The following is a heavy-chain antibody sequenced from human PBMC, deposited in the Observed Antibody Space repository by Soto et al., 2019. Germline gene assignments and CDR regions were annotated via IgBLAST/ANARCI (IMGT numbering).Heavy chain of an antibody. CDR2: IVVGSGNT. D-gene: IGHD3-16*02. CDR1: GFTFTSSA. CDR3: AAVGPTTANSYYDYIWGSYRHDAFDI. V-gene: IGHV1-58*02. J-gene: IGHJ3*02. Sequence: QMPLVQSGPEVKKPGTSVKVSCKASGFTFTSSAMQWVRQARGQRLEWIGWIVVGSGNTNYAQKFQERDTITRDMSTSTAYTELSILRSENAAVYYCAAVGPTTANSYYDYIWGSYRHDAFDIWGQGTMVTVSS.